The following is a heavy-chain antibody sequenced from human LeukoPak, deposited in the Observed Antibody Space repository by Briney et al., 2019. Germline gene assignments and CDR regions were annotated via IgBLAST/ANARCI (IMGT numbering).Heavy chain of an antibody. CDR3: ARDGREGITMIVVVTYYFDY. J-gene: IGHJ4*02. CDR1: GFTLSTYA. CDR2: ISYDGINK. D-gene: IGHD3-22*01. V-gene: IGHV3-30*04. Sequence: GGSLSLSCAAPGFTLSTYAMHWVRQAPGKGLEWVAVISYDGINKYYADSVKGRFTISRDNSKNTLYLQMNSLRAEDTAVYYCARDGREGITMIVVVTYYFDYWGQGTLVTVSS.